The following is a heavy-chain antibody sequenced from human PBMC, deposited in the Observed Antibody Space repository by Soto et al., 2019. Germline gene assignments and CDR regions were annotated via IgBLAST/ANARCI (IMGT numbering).Heavy chain of an antibody. D-gene: IGHD3-22*01. J-gene: IGHJ4*02. CDR1: GYTFTGYY. CDR2: INPNSGGT. V-gene: IGHV1-2*04. Sequence: ASVKVSCKASGYTFTGYYMHWVRQAPGQGLEWMGWINPNSGGTNYAQKFQGWVTMTRDTSISTAYMELSRLRSDDTAVYYCARGQSPYGGYYYYYFDYWGQGTLVTVS. CDR3: ARGQSPYGGYYYYYFDY.